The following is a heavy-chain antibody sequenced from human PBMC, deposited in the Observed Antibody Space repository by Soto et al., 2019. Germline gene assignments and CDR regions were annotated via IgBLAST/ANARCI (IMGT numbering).Heavy chain of an antibody. V-gene: IGHV4-39*01. D-gene: IGHD3-22*01. CDR1: GGSISSSSYY. CDR3: ARRATYYYDSSGYLYWYFDL. Sequence: SETLSLTCTVSGGSISSSSYYWGWIRQPPGKGLEWIGSIYYSGSTYYNPSLKSRVTISVDTSKNQFSLKLSSVTAADTAVYYCARRATYYYDSSGYLYWYFDLWGRGTLVTVSS. J-gene: IGHJ2*01. CDR2: IYYSGST.